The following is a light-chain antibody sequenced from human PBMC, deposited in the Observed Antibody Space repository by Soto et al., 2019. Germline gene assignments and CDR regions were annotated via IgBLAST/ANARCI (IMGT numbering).Light chain of an antibody. V-gene: IGKV3-15*01. J-gene: IGKJ3*01. CDR2: GAS. CDR1: QSVSIN. CDR3: QQYNNWPPG. Sequence: EIVMTQSPATLSVSPGERVTLSCRASQSVSINLAWYQQKPGQAPRLLIYGASTRATGIPARFSGSGSGTEFTLTISSLQSEEFAVYCCQQYNNWPPGFGPGTKVDIK.